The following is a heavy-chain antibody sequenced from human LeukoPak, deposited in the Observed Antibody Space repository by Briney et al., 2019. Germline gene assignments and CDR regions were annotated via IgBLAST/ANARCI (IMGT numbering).Heavy chain of an antibody. D-gene: IGHD2-15*01. Sequence: PSETLSLTCTVSGASIRSGDYYWSWIRQPPGKGLEWIGYIYDSGSTYYNPSLKSRITISVDTSENRFSLKLSFVTATDTAVYYCARDCSGGSCYGAFDIRGQGTMVTVSS. CDR2: IYDSGST. J-gene: IGHJ3*02. V-gene: IGHV4-30-4*01. CDR1: GASIRSGDYY. CDR3: ARDCSGGSCYGAFDI.